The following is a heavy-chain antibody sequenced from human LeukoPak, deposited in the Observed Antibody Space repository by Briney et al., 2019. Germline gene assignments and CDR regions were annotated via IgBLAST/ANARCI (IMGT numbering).Heavy chain of an antibody. J-gene: IGHJ5*02. V-gene: IGHV1-2*02. D-gene: IGHD2/OR15-2a*01. CDR1: GYTFTGYY. Sequence: ASVKVSCRASGYTFTGYYMHWVRQAPGQGLEWMGWTNPNSGGTNYAQKVQGRVSMTRDTSISTAYMELSRLRSDDTAVYYCARVYDFPPFDPWGQGTLVTVSS. CDR2: TNPNSGGT. CDR3: ARVYDFPPFDP.